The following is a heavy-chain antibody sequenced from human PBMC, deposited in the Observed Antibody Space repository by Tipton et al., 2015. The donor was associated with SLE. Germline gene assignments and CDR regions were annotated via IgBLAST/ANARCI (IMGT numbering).Heavy chain of an antibody. CDR2: IHTSGST. CDR3: ARFHVKSYYEFDC. Sequence: TLSLTCTVSDDSISESYYWSWIRQPAGKGLEWIGHIHTSGSTNYNPSLKSRVTISVDTSKNQFSLKLTSVTAADTAVYYCARFHVKSYYEFDCWGQGTLVTVSS. V-gene: IGHV4-61*09. J-gene: IGHJ4*02. CDR1: DDSISESYY. D-gene: IGHD3-10*01.